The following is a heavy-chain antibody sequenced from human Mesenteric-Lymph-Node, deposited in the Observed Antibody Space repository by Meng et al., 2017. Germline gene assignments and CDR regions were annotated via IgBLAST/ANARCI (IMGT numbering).Heavy chain of an antibody. V-gene: IGHV1-69*01. CDR2: IIPIFGTA. CDR1: GGTFSSYA. J-gene: IGHJ5*02. D-gene: IGHD2-2*01. CDR3: AREIVVVPAALNWFDP. Sequence: QVQLVRSGAEVKKPGSSVKVSCKASGGTFSSYAISWVRQAPGQGLEWMGGIIPIFGTANYAQKFQGRVTITTDESTSTAYMELSSLRSEDTAVYYCAREIVVVPAALNWFDPWGQGTLVTVSS.